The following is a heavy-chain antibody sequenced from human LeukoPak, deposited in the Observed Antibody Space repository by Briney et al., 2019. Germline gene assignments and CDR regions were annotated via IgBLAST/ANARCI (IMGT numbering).Heavy chain of an antibody. CDR2: ISSSGSTI. CDR3: ARDPVCDY. Sequence: GGSLRLSCAATGFTFSSHEMNWVRQAPGKGLEWVSYISSSGSTIYYADSVRGRFTISRDNAKNSLYLQMNRLRAEDTAVYYCARDPVCDYWGQGTLVTVSS. CDR1: GFTFSSHE. J-gene: IGHJ4*02. V-gene: IGHV3-48*03.